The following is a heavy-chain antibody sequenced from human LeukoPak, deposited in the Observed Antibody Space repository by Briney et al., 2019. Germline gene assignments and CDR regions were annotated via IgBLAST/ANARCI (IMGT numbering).Heavy chain of an antibody. D-gene: IGHD3-3*01. CDR3: ASYDFWSGYYSRGTMIFDY. J-gene: IGHJ4*02. CDR1: GFTFSSYA. CDR2: ISGSGGST. Sequence: GGSLRLSCAASGFTFSSYAMSWVRQAPGKGLEWVSAISGSGGSTYYADSVKGRFTISRDNSKNTLYLQMNGLRAEDTAVYYCASYDFWSGYYSRGTMIFDYWGQGTLVTVSS. V-gene: IGHV3-23*01.